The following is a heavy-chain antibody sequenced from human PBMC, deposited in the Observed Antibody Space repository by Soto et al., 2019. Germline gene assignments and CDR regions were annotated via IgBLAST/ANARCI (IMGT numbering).Heavy chain of an antibody. Sequence: PGGSLRLSCAASGFTVSSNYMSWVRQAPGKGLEWVSVIYSGGSTYYADSVKGRFTISRDNSKNTLYLQMNSLRAEDTAVYYCARVRVIHYYDSIGYLDYWGQGTLVTVSS. D-gene: IGHD3-22*01. CDR1: GFTVSSNY. CDR3: ARVRVIHYYDSIGYLDY. V-gene: IGHV3-53*01. J-gene: IGHJ4*02. CDR2: IYSGGST.